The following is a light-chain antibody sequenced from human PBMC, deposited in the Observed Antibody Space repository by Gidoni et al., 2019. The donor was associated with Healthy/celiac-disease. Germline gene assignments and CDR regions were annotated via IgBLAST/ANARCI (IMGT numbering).Light chain of an antibody. CDR1: QRVSSN. Sequence: EIVMTQSPATLSVSPGERATLSCRASQRVSSNLAWYQQKPGQAPRLLIYGASTRATGIPARFSGSGSGTEFTLTISSLQSEDFAVYYCQQYNNWPRQPLTFGGGTKVEIK. V-gene: IGKV3-15*01. J-gene: IGKJ4*01. CDR3: QQYNNWPRQPLT. CDR2: GAS.